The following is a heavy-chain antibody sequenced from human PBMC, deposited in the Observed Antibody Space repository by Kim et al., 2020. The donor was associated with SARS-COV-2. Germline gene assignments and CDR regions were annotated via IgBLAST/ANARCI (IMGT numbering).Heavy chain of an antibody. V-gene: IGHV4-39*07. CDR1: GRSISSSSYY. J-gene: IGHJ4*02. D-gene: IGHD2-8*01. CDR2: IYWSGST. CDR3: AYWWHSEDY. Sequence: SETLSLTCNVSGRSISSSSYYWNWIRQAPGKGLEWIGSIYWSGSTDYNPSLKSRVTITVDPSQNQFSLRLKSVTAADTAVCFCAYWWHSEDYWGQGALVT.